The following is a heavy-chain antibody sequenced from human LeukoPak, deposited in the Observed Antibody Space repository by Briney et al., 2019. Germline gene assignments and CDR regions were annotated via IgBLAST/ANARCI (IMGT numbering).Heavy chain of an antibody. V-gene: IGHV5-51*01. D-gene: IGHD2-8*02. CDR3: ARGRRDYCTGGVCYDY. Sequence: GESLKISCKGSGYSFTSYWIGWVRQMPGKGLEWMGIIYPGDSDTRYSPSFQGQVTISADKSISTAYLQWSSLKASDTAMYYCARGRRDYCTGGVCYDYWGQGTLVTVSS. CDR2: IYPGDSDT. J-gene: IGHJ4*02. CDR1: GYSFTSYW.